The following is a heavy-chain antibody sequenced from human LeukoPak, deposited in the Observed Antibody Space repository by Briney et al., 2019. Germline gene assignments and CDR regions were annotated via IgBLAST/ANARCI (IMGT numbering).Heavy chain of an antibody. D-gene: IGHD4-23*01. CDR1: SGSISSYY. Sequence: SETLSLTCTVSSGSISSYYWSWIRQPPGKGLEWIGYVYYSGSTNYNPSLKSRVTISVDTSKNQFSLKLSSVTAADTAVYYCARAAVVTPSPDYYYGMDVWGQGTTVTVSS. CDR2: VYYSGST. V-gene: IGHV4-59*01. CDR3: ARAAVVTPSPDYYYGMDV. J-gene: IGHJ6*02.